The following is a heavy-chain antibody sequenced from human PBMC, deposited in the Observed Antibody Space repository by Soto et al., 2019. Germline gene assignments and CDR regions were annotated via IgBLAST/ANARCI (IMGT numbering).Heavy chain of an antibody. Sequence: QVQLVQSGAEVKKPGASVKVSCKASGYTFTSYAMHWVRQAPGQRLEWMGWINAGNGNTKYSQKFQGRVTITRDTSASTAYRELSSLRSEDTAVYYCARAYAVWFGELSYNWFDPWGQGTLVTVSS. V-gene: IGHV1-3*01. J-gene: IGHJ5*02. D-gene: IGHD3-10*01. CDR2: INAGNGNT. CDR3: ARAYAVWFGELSYNWFDP. CDR1: GYTFTSYA.